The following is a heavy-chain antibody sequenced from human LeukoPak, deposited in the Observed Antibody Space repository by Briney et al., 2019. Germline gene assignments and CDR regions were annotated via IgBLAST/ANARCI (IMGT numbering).Heavy chain of an antibody. Sequence: GGSLRLSCAASGFTFSSYGMHWVRQAPGKGLEWVAVISYDGSNKYYADSVKSRFTISRDNSKNTLYLQMNSLRAEDTAVYYCAKDVWGSSWDIYYYYMDVWGKGTTVTVSS. CDR1: GFTFSSYG. D-gene: IGHD6-13*01. CDR3: AKDVWGSSWDIYYYYMDV. V-gene: IGHV3-30*18. J-gene: IGHJ6*03. CDR2: ISYDGSNK.